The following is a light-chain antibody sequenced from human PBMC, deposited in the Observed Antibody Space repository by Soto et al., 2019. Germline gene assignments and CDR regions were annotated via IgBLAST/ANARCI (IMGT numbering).Light chain of an antibody. CDR1: QSVSSD. CDR2: GAS. V-gene: IGKV3-15*01. CDR3: QQYNTWPRT. J-gene: IGKJ1*01. Sequence: EIVMTQSRSTLSVSPGRRSTLCCRASQSVSSDLAWYHQKHGQAPRPLIYGASTRATGIPARFSGSGYGTEFNLTINSLQSEDFAVYYCQQYNTWPRTFGQGTKVDIK.